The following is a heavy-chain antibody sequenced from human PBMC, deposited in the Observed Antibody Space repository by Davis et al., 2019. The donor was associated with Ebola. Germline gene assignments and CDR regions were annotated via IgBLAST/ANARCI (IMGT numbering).Heavy chain of an antibody. Sequence: ASVKVSCNASAYTFTSYAMHWLRQAPGQRLEWMGWINARNGNTKYSQKFQGRVTITRDTSASTAYMELSSLTSEDTAVYYCSRARFNYYDSSGLFDYWGQGTLVTVSS. CDR1: AYTFTSYA. CDR2: INARNGNT. V-gene: IGHV1-3*01. D-gene: IGHD3-22*01. CDR3: SRARFNYYDSSGLFDY. J-gene: IGHJ4*02.